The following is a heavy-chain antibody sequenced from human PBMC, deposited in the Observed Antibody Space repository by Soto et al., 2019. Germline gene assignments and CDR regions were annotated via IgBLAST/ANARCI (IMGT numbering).Heavy chain of an antibody. CDR1: GYSFTTYW. CDR3: PGHPVSGDYAGLVV. CDR2: IYLGDSDT. J-gene: IGHJ6*02. V-gene: IGHV5-51*01. Sequence: GESLKISCKGSGYSFTTYWIGWVRQMPGKGLEWMGIIYLGDSDTRYSPSFQGQVTISADRSISTAFLQWSSLKASDTAMYYCPGHPVSGDYAGLVVLGQGTTVTVSS. D-gene: IGHD4-17*01.